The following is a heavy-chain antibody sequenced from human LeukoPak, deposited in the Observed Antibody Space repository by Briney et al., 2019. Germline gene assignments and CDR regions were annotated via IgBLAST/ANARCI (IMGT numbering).Heavy chain of an antibody. J-gene: IGHJ4*02. V-gene: IGHV3-30*02. CDR1: GFTFSSYG. Sequence: GGSLRLSCAASGFTFSSYGMHWVRQAPGKGLEWVAVIWYDGSNKYYADSVKGRFTISRDNSKNTLYLQMNSLRAEDTAVYYCAKDDRDSNYDGEVYWGQGTLVTVSS. CDR2: IWYDGSNK. CDR3: AKDDRDSNYDGEVY. D-gene: IGHD4-11*01.